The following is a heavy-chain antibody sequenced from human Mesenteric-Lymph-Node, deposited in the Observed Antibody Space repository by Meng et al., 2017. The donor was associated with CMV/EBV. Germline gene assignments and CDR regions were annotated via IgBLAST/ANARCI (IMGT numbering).Heavy chain of an antibody. CDR2: FDAVFAAP. CDR3: ARGPTIALGGLNIWQLEF. V-gene: IGHV1-69*05. J-gene: IGHJ4*02. D-gene: IGHD3-16*01. CDR1: PSGTVD. Sequence: PSGTVDSTGGGQRPGQGLEWMDGFDAVFAAPGYAQKFQDRLTITTDESTTSAYMDLTKLKTETTAVYYGARGPTIALGGLNIWQLEFWGQGTLVTVSS.